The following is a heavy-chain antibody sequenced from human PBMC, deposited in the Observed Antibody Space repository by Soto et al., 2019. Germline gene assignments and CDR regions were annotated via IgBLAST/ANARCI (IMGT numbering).Heavy chain of an antibody. V-gene: IGHV2-5*01. J-gene: IGHJ3*01. CDR1: GISLSTSGVG. Sequence: QITVKGSGPTLVQPTQTLTLTCTLSGISLSTSGVGLVWIRQTPGKAPEWLALVYWNGDKHYSPSLKNRLTITKDTSKNQAVLTMTNMDPVDTATYYCARGLATRPVFAFDFWGQGPVVTVSS. CDR2: VYWNGDK. CDR3: ARGLATRPVFAFDF. D-gene: IGHD6-6*01.